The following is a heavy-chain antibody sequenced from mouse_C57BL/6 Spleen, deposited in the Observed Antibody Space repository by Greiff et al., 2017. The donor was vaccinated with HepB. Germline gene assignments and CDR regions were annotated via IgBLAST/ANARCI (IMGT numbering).Heavy chain of an antibody. CDR2: IYPGDGDT. D-gene: IGHD1-1*01. V-gene: IGHV1-82*01. CDR1: GYAFSSSW. Sequence: VQLQQSGPELVKPGASVKISCKASGYAFSSSWMNWVKQRPGKGFEWIGRIYPGDGDTNYNGKFKGKATLTADKSSSTAYMQLSSLTSEDSAVYFCARSGYYGSSSKDYWGQGTSVTVSS. J-gene: IGHJ4*01. CDR3: ARSGYYGSSSKDY.